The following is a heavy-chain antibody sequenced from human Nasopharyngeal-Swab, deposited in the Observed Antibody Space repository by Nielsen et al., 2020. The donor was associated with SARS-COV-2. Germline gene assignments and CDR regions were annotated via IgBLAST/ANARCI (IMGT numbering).Heavy chain of an antibody. Sequence: ASVKVSCKASGYTFTSYDINWVRQATGQGLEWMGWMNPNSGNTGYAQKFQGRVTMTRDTSISTAYMELSRLRSDDTAVYYCARSRVFVVVPADYVDSRDAFDIWGQGTMVTVSS. CDR3: ARSRVFVVVPADYVDSRDAFDI. CDR2: MNPNSGNT. J-gene: IGHJ3*02. D-gene: IGHD2-2*01. CDR1: GYTFTSYD. V-gene: IGHV1-8*01.